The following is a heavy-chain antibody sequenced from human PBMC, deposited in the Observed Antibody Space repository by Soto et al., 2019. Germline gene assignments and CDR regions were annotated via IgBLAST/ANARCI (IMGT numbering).Heavy chain of an antibody. CDR3: ASEKAAIFDNW. D-gene: IGHD2-2*02. V-gene: IGHV3-30-3*01. CDR2: ISYDGSHK. CDR1: KFTFSSYA. Sequence: QVQLVESGGGVVQPGRSLRLSCSASKFTFSSYAMHWVRQAPGKGLEGVAVISYDGSHKNNADSVKGRFIISRDKSEDTLYRQMTSLRTEDTAVYYCASEKAAIFDNW. J-gene: IGHJ5*01.